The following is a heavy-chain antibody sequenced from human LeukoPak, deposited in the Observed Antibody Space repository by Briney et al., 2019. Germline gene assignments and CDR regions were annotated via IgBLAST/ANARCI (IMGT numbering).Heavy chain of an antibody. CDR3: ARSPTTVTTRADY. D-gene: IGHD4-11*01. CDR2: ISSSSTYI. J-gene: IGHJ4*02. Sequence: PGGSLRLSCAASGFTFSSYSMNWVRQAPGKGLEWVSSISSSSTYIYYADSLKGRFTISRDNAKNSLFLQMNSLRAEDTAVYYCARSPTTVTTRADYWGQGTLVTVSS. CDR1: GFTFSSYS. V-gene: IGHV3-21*01.